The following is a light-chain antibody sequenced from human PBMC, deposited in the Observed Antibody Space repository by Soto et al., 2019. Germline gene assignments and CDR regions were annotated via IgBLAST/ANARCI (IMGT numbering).Light chain of an antibody. CDR1: HSVLYNSNNQNY. CDR3: QQYYSTPWT. V-gene: IGKV4-1*01. CDR2: WAS. Sequence: DSGMTHSPDSVAVSLGERAPINCKSSHSVLYNSNNQNYLAWYQQKPGQPPTLLIYWASTRESGVPDRFSGSGSGTDFTLTISSLQAEDVAVYYCQQYYSTPWTFGQGTKVDIK. J-gene: IGKJ1*01.